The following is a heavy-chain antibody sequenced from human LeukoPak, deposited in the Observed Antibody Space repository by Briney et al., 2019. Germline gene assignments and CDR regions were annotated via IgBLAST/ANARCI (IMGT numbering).Heavy chain of an antibody. CDR1: GFTFSIYE. V-gene: IGHV3-48*03. CDR3: ASDSSGYIKPDY. CDR2: IDTSGTTT. J-gene: IGHJ4*02. D-gene: IGHD3-22*01. Sequence: SGGSLRLSCAAYGFTFSIYEMNWVRQAPGKGLEWISYIDTSGTTTYYADSVRGRFTVSRDNTKNSLYLQMNTLRAEDTAVYYCASDSSGYIKPDYWGQGTLVTVSS.